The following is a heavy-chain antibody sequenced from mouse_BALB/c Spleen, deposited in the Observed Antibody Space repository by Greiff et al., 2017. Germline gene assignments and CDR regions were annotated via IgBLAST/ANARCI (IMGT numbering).Heavy chain of an antibody. J-gene: IGHJ4*01. CDR1: GFTFSSYG. V-gene: IGHV5-6-3*01. CDR3: ARGLVDY. CDR2: INSNGGST. Sequence: EVKLVESGGGLVQPGGSLKLSCAASGFTFSSYGMSWVRQTPDKRLELVATINSNGGSTYYPDSVKGRFTISRDNAKNTLYLQMSSLKSEDTAMYYCARGLVDYWGQGTSVTVSS.